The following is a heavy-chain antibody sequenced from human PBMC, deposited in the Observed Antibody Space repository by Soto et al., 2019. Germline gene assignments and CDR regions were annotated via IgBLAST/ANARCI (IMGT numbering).Heavy chain of an antibody. CDR3: ARGYSSSPNWFDP. CDR1: GFTFSSCW. J-gene: IGHJ5*02. V-gene: IGHV3-7*03. Sequence: PGGSLRLSCVDSGFTFSSCWMNWVRQAPGKRLEWVATIQQDGSQRYYVDSVKGRFTISRDNAMNSLYLQMNSLRAEDTAMYYCARGYSSSPNWFDPWGQGTLVTVSS. D-gene: IGHD6-6*01. CDR2: IQQDGSQR.